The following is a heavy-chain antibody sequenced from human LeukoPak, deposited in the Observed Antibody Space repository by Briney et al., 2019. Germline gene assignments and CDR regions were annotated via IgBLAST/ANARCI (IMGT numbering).Heavy chain of an antibody. J-gene: IGHJ4*02. D-gene: IGHD3-10*01. CDR1: GYTFTIYG. V-gene: IGHV1-18*01. CDR2: ISAYNGNT. Sequence: ASVNVSCKASGYTFTIYGISWVRQAPGQGLEWMGWISAYNGNTNYAQKLQGRVTMTTDTSTSTAYMELRSLRSDDTAVYYCARRASPIWFGELSPYYFDYWGRGTLVTVSS. CDR3: ARRASPIWFGELSPYYFDY.